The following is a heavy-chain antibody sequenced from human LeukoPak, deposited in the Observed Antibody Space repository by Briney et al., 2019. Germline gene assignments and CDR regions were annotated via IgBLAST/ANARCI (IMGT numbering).Heavy chain of an antibody. CDR2: IYTSGTT. D-gene: IGHD3-9*01. V-gene: IGHV4-4*07. Sequence: SETLSLTCTVSGGSISSYYWSWIRQPAGKGLEWIGRIYTSGTTHYNPSLKSRVTISVDTSKNQFSLKLSSVTAADTAVYYCARGQYYDILTGYYNDAFDIWGQGTMVTVSS. CDR1: GGSISSYY. CDR3: ARGQYYDILTGYYNDAFDI. J-gene: IGHJ3*02.